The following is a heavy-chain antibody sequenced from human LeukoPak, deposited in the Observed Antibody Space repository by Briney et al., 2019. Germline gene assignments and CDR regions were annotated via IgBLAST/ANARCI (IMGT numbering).Heavy chain of an antibody. CDR3: AKSPSVAGTFWFDP. CDR2: INADGSSA. CDR1: GFTLSNYW. J-gene: IGHJ5*02. V-gene: IGHV3-74*01. D-gene: IGHD6-19*01. Sequence: GGSLRLSCAASGFTLSNYWMHWVRQAPGKGLVWVSRINADGSSASYADSVKGRFTISRDNSKNTLYLQMNSLRAEDTAVYYCAKSPSVAGTFWFDPWGQGTLVTVSS.